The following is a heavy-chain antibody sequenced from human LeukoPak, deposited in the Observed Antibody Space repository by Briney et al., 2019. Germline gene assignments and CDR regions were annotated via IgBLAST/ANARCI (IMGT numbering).Heavy chain of an antibody. Sequence: GGSLRLSCAASGFTFSSYAMSWVRQAPGKGLEWVSVIYSGGSTYYADSVKGRFTISRDNSKNTLYLQMNSLRAEDTAVYYCARSNYDFWSGYWYYYYGMDVWGQGTTVTVSS. V-gene: IGHV3-53*01. J-gene: IGHJ6*02. CDR1: GFTFSSYA. CDR2: IYSGGST. D-gene: IGHD3-3*01. CDR3: ARSNYDFWSGYWYYYYGMDV.